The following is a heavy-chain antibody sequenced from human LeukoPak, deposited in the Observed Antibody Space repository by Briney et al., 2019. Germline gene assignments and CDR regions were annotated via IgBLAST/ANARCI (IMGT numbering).Heavy chain of an antibody. V-gene: IGHV4-4*09. J-gene: IGHJ5*02. CDR1: GGSISSYY. CDR2: IYTSGST. CDR3: ARLDSWGDYVGWFDP. D-gene: IGHD4-23*01. Sequence: PSETLSLTCTVSGGSISSYYWSWIRQPPGKGLEWIGYIYTSGSTNYNPSLKSRVTISVDTSKNQFSLELSSVTAADTAVYYCARLDSWGDYVGWFDPWGQGTLVTVSS.